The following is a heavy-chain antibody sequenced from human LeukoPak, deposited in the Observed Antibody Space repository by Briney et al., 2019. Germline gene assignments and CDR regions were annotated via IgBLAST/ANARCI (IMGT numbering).Heavy chain of an antibody. CDR1: GGTFSSYA. CDR2: IIPIFGTA. D-gene: IGHD2-2*01. J-gene: IGHJ4*02. CDR3: ARLQFRVGSCSSSSCRAFDY. Sequence: SVKVSCKASGGTFSSYAISWVRQAPGQGLEWMGGIIPIFGTANYAQKFQGRVTITADKSTSTAYMELSSLRSDDTAVYYCARLQFRVGSCSSSSCRAFDYWGQGTLITVSS. V-gene: IGHV1-69*06.